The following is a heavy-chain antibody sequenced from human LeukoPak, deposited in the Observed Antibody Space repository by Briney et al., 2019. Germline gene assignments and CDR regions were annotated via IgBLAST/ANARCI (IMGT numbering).Heavy chain of an antibody. CDR1: GYTFRNHF. D-gene: IGHD2-2*02. CDR2: INPVSGST. CDR3: ARGTPYCSSASCYNY. Sequence: ASVKVSCKASGYTFRNHFMQWVRQAPGQGLEWMGIINPVSGSTSYAQKFQGRVTMTRDTSISTAYMELTSLTSEDAAIYYCARGTPYCSSASCYNYWGQGTLVTVSS. V-gene: IGHV1-46*01. J-gene: IGHJ4*02.